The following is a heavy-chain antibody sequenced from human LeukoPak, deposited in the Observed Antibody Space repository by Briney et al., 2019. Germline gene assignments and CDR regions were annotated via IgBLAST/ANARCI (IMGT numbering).Heavy chain of an antibody. CDR3: ARALGSDYFDY. D-gene: IGHD1-26*01. V-gene: IGHV1-46*01. CDR2: INPSGGST. Sequence: GVEWRALINPSGGSTSYAQKFQGRVTMTRDTSTSTVYMELSSLRSEDTAVYYCARALGSDYFDYWGQGTLVTVSS. J-gene: IGHJ4*02.